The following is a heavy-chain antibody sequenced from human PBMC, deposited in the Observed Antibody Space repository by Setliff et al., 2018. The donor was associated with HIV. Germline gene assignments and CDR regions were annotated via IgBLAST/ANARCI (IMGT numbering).Heavy chain of an antibody. D-gene: IGHD6-13*01. Sequence: ASVKVSCKASGYTFTDYFLHWVRQAPGQGLEWMGWISPNNGDKNIPQRFRGRVTMTRDTSISTAYLELNGLRSEDTAVYYCARGRQPKDYWGQGTLVTVSS. CDR1: GYTFTDYF. V-gene: IGHV1-2*02. CDR3: ARGRQPKDY. J-gene: IGHJ4*02. CDR2: ISPNNGDK.